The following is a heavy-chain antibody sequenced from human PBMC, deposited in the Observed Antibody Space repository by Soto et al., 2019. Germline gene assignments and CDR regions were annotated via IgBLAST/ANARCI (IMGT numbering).Heavy chain of an antibody. Sequence: SATLSLTCTVSGGSISSHYWSWIRQPPGKRLEWIGYVHNSGSTNYNPSLKSRVTTAVDTSKNQFSLRLSSVTAADTAVYYCARHVYEFDNGDNNWFDSWGQG. CDR2: VHNSGST. CDR1: GGSISSHY. CDR3: ARHVYEFDNGDNNWFDS. V-gene: IGHV4-59*08. J-gene: IGHJ5*01. D-gene: IGHD2-21*02.